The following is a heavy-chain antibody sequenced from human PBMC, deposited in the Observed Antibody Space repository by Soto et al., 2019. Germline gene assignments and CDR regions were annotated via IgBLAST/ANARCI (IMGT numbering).Heavy chain of an antibody. D-gene: IGHD6-13*01. CDR3: ARGVGSSWTRNYYYYYMDV. V-gene: IGHV4-39*07. J-gene: IGHJ6*03. Sequence: SETLSLTCTVSGVSISDTSYYWGWIRQPPGKGLEWIGYIYYSGSTNYSPSLKSRVTISVDTSKNQFSLKLISVTAADTAVYYCARGVGSSWTRNYYYYYMDVWGKGTTVTVSS. CDR1: GVSISDTSYY. CDR2: IYYSGST.